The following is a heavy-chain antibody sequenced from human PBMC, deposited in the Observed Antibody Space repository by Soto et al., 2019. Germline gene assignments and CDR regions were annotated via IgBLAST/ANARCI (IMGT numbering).Heavy chain of an antibody. V-gene: IGHV1-3*01. Sequence: QVQLVQSGAEVKKPGASVKVSCKASGYTFTSYAMHWVRQAPGQRLEWMGWINAGNGNTKYSQKFQGRVTITRDTSASTAYMELSSLRSEDTAVYYCARFWATSETATIKGGDYWGQGTLVTVSS. CDR2: INAGNGNT. CDR3: ARFWATSETATIKGGDY. J-gene: IGHJ4*02. CDR1: GYTFTSYA. D-gene: IGHD5-12*01.